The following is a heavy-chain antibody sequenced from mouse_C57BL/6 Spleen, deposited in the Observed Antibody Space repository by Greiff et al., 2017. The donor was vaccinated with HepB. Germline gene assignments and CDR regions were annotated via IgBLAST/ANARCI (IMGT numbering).Heavy chain of an antibody. Sequence: SGPELVKPGASVKISCKASGYAFSSSWMNWVKQRPGKGLEWIGRIYPGDGDTNYNGKFKGKATLTADKSSSTAYMQLSSLTSEDSAVYFCARSPTVVATRHFDVWGTGTTVTVSS. V-gene: IGHV1-82*01. CDR1: GYAFSSSW. CDR3: ARSPTVVATRHFDV. CDR2: IYPGDGDT. D-gene: IGHD1-1*01. J-gene: IGHJ1*03.